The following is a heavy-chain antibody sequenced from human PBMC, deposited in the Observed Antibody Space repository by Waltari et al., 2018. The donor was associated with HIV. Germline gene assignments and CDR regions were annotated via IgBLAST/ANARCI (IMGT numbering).Heavy chain of an antibody. CDR1: GLTFSSFW. D-gene: IGHD3-10*01. CDR3: ARGGFYGSGSKVN. Sequence: EVQLVESGGGLVQPGGSLRLTCAASGLTFSSFWISWVVQDPGKGRGWVANIKQEGSEKYYVDSVNGRFTISRDNAENSLYLQMNSLRAEDTAVYYCARGGFYGSGSKVNWGQGTLVTVSS. J-gene: IGHJ4*02. CDR2: IKQEGSEK. V-gene: IGHV3-7*04.